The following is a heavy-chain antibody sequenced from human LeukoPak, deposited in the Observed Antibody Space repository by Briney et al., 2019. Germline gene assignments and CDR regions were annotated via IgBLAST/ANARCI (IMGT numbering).Heavy chain of an antibody. Sequence: KSSETLSLTCTVSGDSISSYYWSWIRQPPGEGLEWIGYIHYSGNTNYNPSLKSRVTISVDTSKNQFSLKLSSVTAADTAVYYCARQESYYYMHVWGKGTTVTVSS. CDR1: GDSISSYY. CDR3: ARQESYYYMHV. J-gene: IGHJ6*03. V-gene: IGHV4-59*08. CDR2: IHYSGNT.